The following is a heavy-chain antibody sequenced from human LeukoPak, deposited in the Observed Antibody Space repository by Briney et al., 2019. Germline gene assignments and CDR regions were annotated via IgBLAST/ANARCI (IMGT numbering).Heavy chain of an antibody. CDR3: ARQVPKIINQYYMDV. J-gene: IGHJ6*03. V-gene: IGHV5-51*01. Sequence: GESLKISCKSSGYTFTNSWIAWVRQMPGKGLEWMGIIYPGDSDTRYSPSFQGQVTFSADKSISTAYLQWSSLKASDTAIYYCARQVPKIINQYYMDVWGKGTTVT. CDR1: GYTFTNSW. D-gene: IGHD1-14*01. CDR2: IYPGDSDT.